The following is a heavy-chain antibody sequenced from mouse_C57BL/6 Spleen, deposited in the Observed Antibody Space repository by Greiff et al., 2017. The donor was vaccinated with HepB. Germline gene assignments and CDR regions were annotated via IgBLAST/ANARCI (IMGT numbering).Heavy chain of an antibody. V-gene: IGHV1-81*01. J-gene: IGHJ2*01. D-gene: IGHD4-1*01. CDR2: IYPRSGNT. CDR1: GYTFTSYG. CDR3: AKLGRGTFDY. Sequence: VKLQESGAELARPGASVKLSCKASGYTFTSYGISWVKQRTGQGLEWIGEIYPRSGNTYYNEKFKGKAPLTADKSSSTAYMELRSLTSEDSAVYFCAKLGRGTFDYWGQGTTLTVSS.